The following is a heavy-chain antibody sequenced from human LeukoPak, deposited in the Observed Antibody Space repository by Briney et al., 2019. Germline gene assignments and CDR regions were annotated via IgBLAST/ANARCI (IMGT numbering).Heavy chain of an antibody. V-gene: IGHV1-8*01. CDR3: ATYVVTTRTIYY. Sequence: ASVKVSCKASGYTFTSYDINWVRRATGQGFEWMGWMNPNSGNTGYAQKFQGRVTMTRNTSISIAYMELSSLRSEDTAVYYCATYVVTTRTIYYWGQGTLVTVSS. D-gene: IGHD4-17*01. CDR2: MNPNSGNT. J-gene: IGHJ4*02. CDR1: GYTFTSYD.